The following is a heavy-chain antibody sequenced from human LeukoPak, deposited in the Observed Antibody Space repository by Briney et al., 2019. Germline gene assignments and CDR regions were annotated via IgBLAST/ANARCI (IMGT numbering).Heavy chain of an antibody. CDR2: FYYSGST. CDR3: ARDPAGGGALDL. J-gene: IGHJ3*01. D-gene: IGHD3-10*01. Sequence: SETLSLTCTVSGGSISTYYWSWIRQPPGKGLEWIGYFYYSGSTNYNPSLKSRVTISVDTSKNQFSLNLIPVTAADTAVYYCARDPAGGGALDLWGQGTMVTVSS. V-gene: IGHV4-59*01. CDR1: GGSISTYY.